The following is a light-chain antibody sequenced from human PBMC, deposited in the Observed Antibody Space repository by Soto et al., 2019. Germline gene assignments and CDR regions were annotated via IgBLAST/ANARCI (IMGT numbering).Light chain of an antibody. J-gene: IGKJ5*01. Sequence: VMTHSPSTLSLSPLQIATLSCTASQSVSSDLAWYQQKPGQAPRLLIYRASTRASDIPARCSGSGSETEFTLTISSVQSADFAVYYCQQYNKWPPITFGQGTRLEIK. CDR3: QQYNKWPPIT. CDR1: QSVSSD. CDR2: RAS. V-gene: IGKV3-15*01.